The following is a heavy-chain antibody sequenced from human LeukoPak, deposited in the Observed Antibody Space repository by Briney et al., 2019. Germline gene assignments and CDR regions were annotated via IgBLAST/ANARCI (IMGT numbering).Heavy chain of an antibody. Sequence: ASVKVSCKASGYTFTSYYMHWVRQAPGQGLEWMGWIYPNSGGTNYAQKFQGRVTMTRDTSISTAYMELSRLRSDDTAVYFCARAYLGDCTNGVCYPDYWGQGTLVTVSS. J-gene: IGHJ4*02. CDR3: ARAYLGDCTNGVCYPDY. CDR1: GYTFTSYY. CDR2: IYPNSGGT. D-gene: IGHD2-8*01. V-gene: IGHV1-2*02.